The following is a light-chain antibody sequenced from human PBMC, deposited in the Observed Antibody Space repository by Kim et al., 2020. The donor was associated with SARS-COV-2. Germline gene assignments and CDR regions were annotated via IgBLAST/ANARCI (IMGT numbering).Light chain of an antibody. J-gene: IGLJ3*02. CDR2: DNT. Sequence: VPISCTGGSSNIGAGYVVHWYQQFPGTAPKLLIYDNTNRPSGVPDRFSGSKSGTSASLAITGLQAEDEADYYCQSYDSSLSGSRVFGGGTQLTVL. V-gene: IGLV1-40*01. CDR3: QSYDSSLSGSRV. CDR1: SSNIGAGYV.